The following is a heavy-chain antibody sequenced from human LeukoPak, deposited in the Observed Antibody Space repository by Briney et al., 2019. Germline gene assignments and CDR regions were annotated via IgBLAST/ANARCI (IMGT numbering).Heavy chain of an antibody. Sequence: SETLSLTCTVSGCSISSYYWSWIRQPPGKGLEWIGYIYYSGSTNYNPSLKSRVTISVDTSKNQFSLKLSSVTAADTAVYYCARDTYDSSGYSFDYWGQGTLVTVSS. D-gene: IGHD3-22*01. J-gene: IGHJ4*02. CDR1: GCSISSYY. CDR2: IYYSGST. V-gene: IGHV4-59*01. CDR3: ARDTYDSSGYSFDY.